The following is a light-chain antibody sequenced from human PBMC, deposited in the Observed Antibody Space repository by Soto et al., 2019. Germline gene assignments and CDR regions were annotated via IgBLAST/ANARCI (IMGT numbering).Light chain of an antibody. V-gene: IGLV4-69*01. CDR1: SGHSSDA. J-gene: IGLJ2*01. CDR2: LNSDGSH. CDR3: QTWGTGMGV. Sequence: QLVMTQSPSASASLGDSVKLTCTLSSGHSSDAIAWHQQQPEKGPRYLMKLNSDGSHSKGDGIPDRFSGSSSGAERYLTISSLQSEDEADYYCQTWGTGMGVFGGGTKLTVL.